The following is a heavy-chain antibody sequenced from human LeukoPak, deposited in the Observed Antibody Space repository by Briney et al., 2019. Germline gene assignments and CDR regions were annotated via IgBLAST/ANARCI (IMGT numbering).Heavy chain of an antibody. CDR2: IYYSGST. V-gene: IGHV4-59*08. CDR3: ARHGAGTTGFAFDY. Sequence: SETLSLTCTVSGGSISSYYWSSIRQPPGKGLEWVGYIYYSGSTNHNPSLKSRVTISVDTSKNQFSLKLSSVTAADTAVYYCARHGAGTTGFAFDYWGQGTLVTVSS. CDR1: GGSISSYY. D-gene: IGHD1-1*01. J-gene: IGHJ4*02.